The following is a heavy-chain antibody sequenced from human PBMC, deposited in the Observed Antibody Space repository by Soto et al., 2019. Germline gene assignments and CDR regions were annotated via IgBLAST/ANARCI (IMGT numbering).Heavy chain of an antibody. J-gene: IGHJ4*02. CDR1: GGSISSGGYY. Sequence: PSETLSLTCTVSGGSISSGGYYWSWIRQHPGKGLEWIGYIYYSGSTYYNPSLKSRVTISVDTSKNQFSLKLSSVTAADTAVYYCARARYSYDSSGYPDYWGQGTLVTVSS. CDR3: ARARYSYDSSGYPDY. CDR2: IYYSGST. D-gene: IGHD3-22*01. V-gene: IGHV4-31*03.